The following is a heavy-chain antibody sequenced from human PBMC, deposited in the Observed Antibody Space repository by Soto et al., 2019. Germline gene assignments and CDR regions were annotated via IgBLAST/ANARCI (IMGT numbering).Heavy chain of an antibody. J-gene: IGHJ6*02. CDR3: AKGRGGWRNYGMDV. CDR1: GFTFSRYA. CDR2: ISYDGRNE. D-gene: IGHD6-19*01. Sequence: QVKLVESGGGVVQPGRSLRLSWVASGFTFSRYAMHWVRQAPGKGLKWVAIISYDGRNEYYADSVKGRFTISRDNSKNTLYLQMDSRRADDTAVYYCAKGRGGWRNYGMDVWGQGTTVTVAS. V-gene: IGHV3-30*18.